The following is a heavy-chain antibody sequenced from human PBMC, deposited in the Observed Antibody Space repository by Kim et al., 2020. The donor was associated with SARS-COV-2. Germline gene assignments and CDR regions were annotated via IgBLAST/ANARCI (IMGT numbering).Heavy chain of an antibody. J-gene: IGHJ6*02. CDR2: IRNKVNRYTT. CDR1: GFRFSDHY. CDR3: TRGPASGAPAGAVSYYFPMAS. V-gene: IGHV3-72*01. Sequence: GGSLRLSCAASGFRFSDHYMDWVRQAPGKGLEWVGRIRNKVNRYTTEYAASVKGRFTISGDDSKNSLYLQMNSLKTEDTAIYYCTRGPASGAPAGAVSYYFPMASWGQGTTVTVSS. D-gene: IGHD6-13*01.